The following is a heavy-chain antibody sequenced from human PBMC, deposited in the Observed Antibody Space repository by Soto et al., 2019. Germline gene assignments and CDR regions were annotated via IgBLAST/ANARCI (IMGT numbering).Heavy chain of an antibody. CDR3: TKSSGGSSSVRMDY. CDR1: GFIFKNYA. Sequence: QVQLVESGGGVVQPGRSLRLSCAGSGFIFKNYALNWVRQAPGKGLEWVASITRDGYNKYYADSVKGRFTISRDNSRDTLSLQMTALTIEDSSVYYCTKSSGGSSSVRMDYWGQGTRVTVSS. J-gene: IGHJ4*02. D-gene: IGHD6-6*01. V-gene: IGHV3-30*04. CDR2: ITRDGYNK.